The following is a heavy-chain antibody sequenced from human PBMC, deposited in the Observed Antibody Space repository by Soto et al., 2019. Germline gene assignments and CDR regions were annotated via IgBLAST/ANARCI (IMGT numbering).Heavy chain of an antibody. CDR2: IKPGTSDI. Sequence: GESLKISCKGVGYKFGSAWIGWVRQMPGKGLEWMGIIKPGTSDIRYSPSCRGHVAISADEAVSTAYLQWSSLKASDTAMYYCARQLSHICDSWGQGTLVTVSS. CDR3: ARQLSHICDS. J-gene: IGHJ4*02. V-gene: IGHV5-51*01. CDR1: GYKFGSAW.